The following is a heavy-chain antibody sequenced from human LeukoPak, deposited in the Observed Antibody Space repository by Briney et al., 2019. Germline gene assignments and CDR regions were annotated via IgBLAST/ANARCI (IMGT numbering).Heavy chain of an antibody. CDR1: GDSIFTNNVA. V-gene: IGHV6-1*01. D-gene: IGHD6-6*01. CDR3: ARGKYTSFDN. J-gene: IGHJ4*02. CDR2: TYYRSKWSF. Sequence: SQTPSLTCAISGDSIFTNNVAWNWIRQSPSRCLEWLGRTYYRSKWSFDYAVSVKSRITINADTSKNQFSLQLSSVTPEDTAVYYCARGKYTSFDNWGQGTLVTVSS.